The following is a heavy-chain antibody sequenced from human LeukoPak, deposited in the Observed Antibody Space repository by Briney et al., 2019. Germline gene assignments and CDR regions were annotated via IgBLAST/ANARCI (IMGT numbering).Heavy chain of an antibody. Sequence: ASVKVSCKASGYTFRSYAINWVRQAPGQGLEWMGWISTNTGNPTYAQGFTGRLVFSLDTSVSTTYLQISSLKAEDTAVYYCARGGYCSSASCYYFAYWGRGTPVTVSS. J-gene: IGHJ4*02. CDR2: ISTNTGNP. D-gene: IGHD2-2*01. CDR1: GYTFRSYA. CDR3: ARGGYCSSASCYYFAY. V-gene: IGHV7-4-1*02.